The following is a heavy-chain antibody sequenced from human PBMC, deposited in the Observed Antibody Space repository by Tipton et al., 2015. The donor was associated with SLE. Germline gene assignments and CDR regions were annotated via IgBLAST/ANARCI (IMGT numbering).Heavy chain of an antibody. CDR3: ARGGGIAAAGPVSWFDP. Sequence: TLSLTCAVYGGSFSGYYWSWIRQPPGKGLEWIGEINHSGSTNYNPSLKSRVTISVDTSKNQFSLKLSSVTAAGTAVYYCARGGGIAAAGPVSWFDPWGQGTLVTVSS. J-gene: IGHJ5*02. D-gene: IGHD6-13*01. CDR1: GGSFSGYY. V-gene: IGHV4-34*01. CDR2: INHSGST.